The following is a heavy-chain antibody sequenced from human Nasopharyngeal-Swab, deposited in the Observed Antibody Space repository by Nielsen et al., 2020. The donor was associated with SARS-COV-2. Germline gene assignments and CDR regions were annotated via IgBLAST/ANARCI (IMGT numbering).Heavy chain of an antibody. J-gene: IGHJ6*02. V-gene: IGHV3-23*01. CDR1: GFTFSSYA. CDR2: ISGSGGST. CDR3: AKDHVKYGDYVRYDYGMDV. Sequence: GESLKISCAASGFTFSSYAMSWVRQAPGKGLEWVSAISGSGGSTYYADSVKGRFTISRDNSKNTLYLQMNSLRAEDTAVYYCAKDHVKYGDYVRYDYGMDVWGQGTTVTVSS. D-gene: IGHD4-17*01.